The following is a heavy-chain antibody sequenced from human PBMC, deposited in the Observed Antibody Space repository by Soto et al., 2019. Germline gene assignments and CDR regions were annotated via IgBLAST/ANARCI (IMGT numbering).Heavy chain of an antibody. CDR3: ARQRVVPATPTNWFDP. CDR2: IYYSGST. Sequence: SETLSLTCTVSGGSISSYYWSWIRQPPGKGLEWIGYIYYSGSTNYNPSLKSRVTLSVDTSRNHFSLKLTSVTASDTALYYCARQRVVPATPTNWFDPWGQGTLVTVSS. CDR1: GGSISSYY. J-gene: IGHJ5*02. D-gene: IGHD2-15*01. V-gene: IGHV4-59*08.